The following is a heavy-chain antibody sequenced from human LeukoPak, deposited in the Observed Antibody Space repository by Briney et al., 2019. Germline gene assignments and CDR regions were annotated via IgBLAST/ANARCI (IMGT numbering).Heavy chain of an antibody. Sequence: ASVMVSCKVSGYTSPFYGITWVRQAPGQGLEWMGWNNTNTGNPTYAQGFTGRFVFSLDTSVSTAYLQISSLKAEDTAVYYCASPTESGYSSGGFDYWGQGTLVTVSS. CDR3: ASPTESGYSSGGFDY. J-gene: IGHJ4*02. V-gene: IGHV7-4-1*02. CDR2: NNTNTGNP. CDR1: GYTSPFYG. D-gene: IGHD6-19*01.